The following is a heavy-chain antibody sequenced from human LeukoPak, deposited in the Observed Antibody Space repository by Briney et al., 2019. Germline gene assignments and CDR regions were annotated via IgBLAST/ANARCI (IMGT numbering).Heavy chain of an antibody. CDR3: AGDDPRWGTSGDY. Sequence: GGSLRLSCVASGFTFSAYTMNWVRQAPGKGLEWVSFISSSSTYIYYADSLKGRFTISRDNAKNSLYLQMNSLRAEDTAVYYCAGDDPRWGTSGDYWGQGTLVTVSS. D-gene: IGHD7-27*01. CDR1: GFTFSAYT. V-gene: IGHV3-21*01. CDR2: ISSSSTYI. J-gene: IGHJ4*02.